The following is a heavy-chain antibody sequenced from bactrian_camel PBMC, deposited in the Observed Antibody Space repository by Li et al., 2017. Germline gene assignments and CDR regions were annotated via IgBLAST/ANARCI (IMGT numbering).Heavy chain of an antibody. D-gene: IGHD1*01. V-gene: IGHV3S57*01. CDR1: TYNTYC. J-gene: IGHJ6*01. Sequence: TYNTYCMGWFRQAPGLEREGVATISSDGSANYADSVKGRFTVSQDYVKEVYLEMNSLKAEDTGMYYCAAQRSTESCDIGAAFVYWGQGTQVTVS. CDR3: AAQRSTESCDIGAAFVY. CDR2: ISSDGSA.